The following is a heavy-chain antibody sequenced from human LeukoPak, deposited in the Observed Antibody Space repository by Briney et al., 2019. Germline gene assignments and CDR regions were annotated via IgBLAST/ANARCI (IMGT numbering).Heavy chain of an antibody. CDR3: ARDHTDRGVGFSWFDP. J-gene: IGHJ5*02. D-gene: IGHD3-10*01. CDR2: ISVYNGNT. V-gene: IGHV1-18*01. Sequence: ASVKVSFKASGFTFTSYDISWVRQAPGQGLEWMGWISVYNGNTNYAQKLQGRVTMTTDTSTSTVYMELRSLRPDDTAVYYCARDHTDRGVGFSWFDPWGQGTLVTVSS. CDR1: GFTFTSYD.